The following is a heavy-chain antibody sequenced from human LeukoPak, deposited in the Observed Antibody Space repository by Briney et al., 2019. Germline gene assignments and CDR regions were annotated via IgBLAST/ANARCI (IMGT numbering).Heavy chain of an antibody. CDR3: AKDHDYSSRPYYFDY. CDR2: ISGSGGTT. CDR1: GFTFSSYA. V-gene: IGHV3-23*01. J-gene: IGHJ4*02. Sequence: PGVSLRLSCAASGFTFSSYAMTWVRQAPGKGLEWVSGISGSGGTTYYADSVKGRFTISRDNSKNTLYLQMNSLRAEDTALYYCAKDHDYSSRPYYFDYWGQGTLVTVSS. D-gene: IGHD6-19*01.